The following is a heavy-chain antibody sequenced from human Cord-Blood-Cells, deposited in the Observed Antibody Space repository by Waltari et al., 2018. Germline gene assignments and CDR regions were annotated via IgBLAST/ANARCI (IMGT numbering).Heavy chain of an antibody. J-gene: IGHJ3*02. CDR3: ATRYSGSYYAFDI. V-gene: IGHV4-34*01. CDR2: INHSGST. CDR1: GGSFSGYY. Sequence: QVQLQQWGAGLLKPSETLSLTCAVYGGSFSGYYWSWIRQPPGKGLEWIGEINHSGSTNYNPSRKSRVTISVDTSKNQFSLKLSSVTAADTAVYYCATRYSGSYYAFDIWGQGTMVTVSS. D-gene: IGHD1-26*01.